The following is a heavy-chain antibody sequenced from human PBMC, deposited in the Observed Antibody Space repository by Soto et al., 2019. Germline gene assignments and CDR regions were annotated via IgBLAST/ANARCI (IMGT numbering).Heavy chain of an antibody. CDR1: GFSLTTAGAG. V-gene: IGHV2-5*01. Sequence: QITLKESGPALVKPTQTLTLTCTFSGFSLTTAGAGVGWIRQPPGKALEWLALTYWNDETRYNPSLKSRLTNTKDTSQKQVVLTMTNMDPVDTATYYCAHRGYGNYPRGKWFDPWGQGILVIVSS. D-gene: IGHD4-17*01. CDR3: AHRGYGNYPRGKWFDP. CDR2: TYWNDET. J-gene: IGHJ5*02.